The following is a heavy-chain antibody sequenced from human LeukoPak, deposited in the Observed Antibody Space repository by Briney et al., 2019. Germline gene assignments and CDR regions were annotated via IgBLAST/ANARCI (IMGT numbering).Heavy chain of an antibody. V-gene: IGHV4-39*07. CDR2: IYYSGST. CDR1: GGSISSSSYY. CDR3: ARASVVVIRSGSFDY. J-gene: IGHJ4*02. Sequence: SETLSPTCTVSGGSISSSSYYWGWIRQPPGKGLEWIGSIYYSGSTYYNPSLKSRVTISVDTSKNQFSLKLSSVTAADTAVYYCARASVVVIRSGSFDYWGQGTLVTVSS. D-gene: IGHD3-22*01.